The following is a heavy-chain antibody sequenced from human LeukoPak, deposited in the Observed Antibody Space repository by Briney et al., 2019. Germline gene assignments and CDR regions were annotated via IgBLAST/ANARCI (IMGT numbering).Heavy chain of an antibody. V-gene: IGHV5-51*01. CDR1: GYTFTNYW. J-gene: IGHJ2*01. D-gene: IGHD4-17*01. CDR2: IHPGDSDT. Sequence: GESLKISCKGSGYTFTNYWIDWVRQMPGKGLEWMGIIHPGDSDTRYSPSFQGQVTISADKSINTAYLQWSSLKASGTAMYYCARQVMSTVTASVYWYFDLWGRGTLVTVSS. CDR3: ARQVMSTVTASVYWYFDL.